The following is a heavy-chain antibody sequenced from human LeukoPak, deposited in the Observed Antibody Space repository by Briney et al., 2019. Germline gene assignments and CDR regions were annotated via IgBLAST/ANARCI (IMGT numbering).Heavy chain of an antibody. J-gene: IGHJ3*02. CDR3: TTDQVFPGAFDI. D-gene: IGHD2-21*01. CDR1: GFTFSNAW. V-gene: IGHV3-15*01. Sequence: GGSLRLSCAASGFTFSNAWMSWVRQAPGKGLEWVGRIKSKTDGGTTDYAAPVKGRFTISRDDSKNALYLQMNSLKTEDTAVYYCTTDQVFPGAFDIWGQGTMVTVSS. CDR2: IKSKTDGGTT.